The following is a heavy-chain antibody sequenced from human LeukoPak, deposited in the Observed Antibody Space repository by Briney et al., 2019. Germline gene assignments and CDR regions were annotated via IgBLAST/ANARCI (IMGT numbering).Heavy chain of an antibody. CDR1: GFTFRIYA. CDR2: TSSSGSTT. D-gene: IGHD2-2*01. Sequence: GGSLRLSCAGSGFTFRIYAMSWVRQAPGKGLEWVSYTSSSGSTTYYADSVKGRFTVSRDNAKNSLYLQMNSLRDEDTAVYYCAFRPLGDCSSSTCYAFDYWGRGTLVTVSS. J-gene: IGHJ4*02. CDR3: AFRPLGDCSSSTCYAFDY. V-gene: IGHV3-48*02.